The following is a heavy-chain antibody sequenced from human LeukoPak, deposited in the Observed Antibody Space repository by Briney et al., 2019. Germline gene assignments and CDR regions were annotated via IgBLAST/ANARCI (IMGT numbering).Heavy chain of an antibody. CDR1: GFTFSSYG. V-gene: IGHV3-33*01. Sequence: PGGSLRLSCAASGFTFSSYGMHWVRQAPGKGLEWVAVIWYDGSNKYYADSVKGQFTISRDNSKNTLYLQMNSLRAEDTAVYYCARDGSSWSLTWIDYYYGMDVWGQGTTVTVSS. J-gene: IGHJ6*02. CDR2: IWYDGSNK. CDR3: ARDGSSWSLTWIDYYYGMDV. D-gene: IGHD6-13*01.